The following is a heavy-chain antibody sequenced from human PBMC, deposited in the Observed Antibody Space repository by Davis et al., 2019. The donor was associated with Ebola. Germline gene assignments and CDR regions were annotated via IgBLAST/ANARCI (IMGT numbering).Heavy chain of an antibody. CDR1: GFTVSSNY. CDR2: IYSGGST. V-gene: IGHV3-53*01. D-gene: IGHD1-26*01. J-gene: IGHJ6*02. Sequence: PAGSLTLSCAASGFTVSSNYMSWVRQAPGKGLEWVSVIYSGGSTYYADSVKGRFAISRDNSKNTLYLQMNSLRAEDTAVYYCARFRIGTRVISYYYYGMDVWGQGTTVTVSS. CDR3: ARFRIGTRVISYYYYGMDV.